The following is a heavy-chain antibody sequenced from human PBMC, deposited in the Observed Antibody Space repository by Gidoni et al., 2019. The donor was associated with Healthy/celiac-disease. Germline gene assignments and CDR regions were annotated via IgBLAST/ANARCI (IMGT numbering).Heavy chain of an antibody. Sequence: QVQLVQAGAEVKKPGASVKVSCTASGYTFTSYYMPWVRQAPGHGLEWMGIINPSGGSTSYAQKFQGRVTMTRDTSTSTVYMELSSLRSEDTAVYYCARAMPAAGTTGDAFDIWGQGTMVTVSS. CDR2: INPSGGST. V-gene: IGHV1-46*03. J-gene: IGHJ3*02. CDR1: GYTFTSYY. CDR3: ARAMPAAGTTGDAFDI. D-gene: IGHD6-13*01.